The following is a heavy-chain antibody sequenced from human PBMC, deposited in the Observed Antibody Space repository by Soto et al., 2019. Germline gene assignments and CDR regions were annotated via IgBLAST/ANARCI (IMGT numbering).Heavy chain of an antibody. V-gene: IGHV1-18*01. J-gene: IGHJ4*02. CDR3: ARDTSRGEYDY. CDR1: GYTFTSYG. CDR2: INVYNGNT. D-gene: IGHD3-10*01. Sequence: QVQLVQSGAEVKKPGASVKVSCKASGYTFTSYGISWVRQAPGQGLEWMGWINVYNGNTNYAQKLQGRVTMTTDTSTSTAYLDLRSLGSDVTAVYFCARDTSRGEYDYWGQGTLVTVSS.